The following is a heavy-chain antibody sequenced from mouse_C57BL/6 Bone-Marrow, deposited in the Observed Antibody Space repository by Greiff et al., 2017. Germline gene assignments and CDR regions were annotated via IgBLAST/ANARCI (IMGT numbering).Heavy chain of an antibody. CDR3: ARSGYYGSSYWYFDV. D-gene: IGHD1-1*01. CDR2: IYPRSGNT. J-gene: IGHJ1*03. V-gene: IGHV1-81*01. CDR1: GYTFTSYG. Sequence: QVQLKESGAELARPGASVKLSCKASGYTFTSYGISWVKQRTGQGLEWIGEIYPRSGNTYYNEKFKGKATLTADKSSSTAYMELRGLTSEDSAVSVGARSGYYGSSYWYFDVWGTGTTVTVSS.